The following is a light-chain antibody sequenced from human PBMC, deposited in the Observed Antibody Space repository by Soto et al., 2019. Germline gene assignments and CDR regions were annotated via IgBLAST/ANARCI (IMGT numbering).Light chain of an antibody. J-gene: IGLJ1*01. Sequence: SVLAQPASVSASPGQSITISCTGTSSYVGGSTYVSWYQQHPGRAPQLMIYEVNNRPSGVSDRFSGSKSGNTASLTISGLQAEDEADYYCSSYTSSSTPYVFGTGSKVTVL. CDR2: EVN. CDR3: SSYTSSSTPYV. V-gene: IGLV2-14*01. CDR1: SSYVGGSTY.